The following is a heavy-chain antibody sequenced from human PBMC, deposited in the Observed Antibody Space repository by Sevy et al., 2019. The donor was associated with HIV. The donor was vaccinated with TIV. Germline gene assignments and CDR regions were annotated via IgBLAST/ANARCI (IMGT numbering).Heavy chain of an antibody. J-gene: IGHJ4*02. CDR3: ARFVGYCSGGRCSIIDF. V-gene: IGHV3-30*04. Sequence: GGSLRLSCVASGFTFPIYSVVWVRRAPGKGLEWLTLISYNGRNQYYADSVKGRFTISKDDSKNTLYLQLNSLRAEDTAVYYCARFVGYCSGGRCSIIDFWGQGTLVTVSS. D-gene: IGHD2-15*01. CDR1: GFTFPIYS. CDR2: ISYNGRNQ.